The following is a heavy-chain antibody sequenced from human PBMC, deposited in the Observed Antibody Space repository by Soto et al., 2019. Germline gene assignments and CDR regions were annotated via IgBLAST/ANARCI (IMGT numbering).Heavy chain of an antibody. Sequence: GASVKVSCKASGYTFTSYGFSWVRQAPGQGLEWLGWISTYNVDTKYAQKVQGRVTMTTDTSTNTAYMELRSLRSDDTAVYYCARTRMTPMVNFGTYYFDYWGQGTLVTVSS. CDR3: ARTRMTPMVNFGTYYFDY. J-gene: IGHJ4*02. CDR1: GYTFTSYG. V-gene: IGHV1-18*01. CDR2: ISTYNVDT. D-gene: IGHD5-18*01.